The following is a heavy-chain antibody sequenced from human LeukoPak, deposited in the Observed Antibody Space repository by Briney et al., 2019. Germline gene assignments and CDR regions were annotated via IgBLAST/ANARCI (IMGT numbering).Heavy chain of an antibody. J-gene: IGHJ3*02. V-gene: IGHV3-15*01. Sequence: GGSLRLSCAASGFTFSNAWMSWVRQAPGKGLEWVARIKSKTDGGTTDYAAPVKGRITISRDDSKNTLYLQMNSLKTEDTAVYYCTTEGSTTLFAFDIWGQGTMVTVSS. CDR1: GFTFSNAW. D-gene: IGHD2/OR15-2a*01. CDR3: TTEGSTTLFAFDI. CDR2: IKSKTDGGTT.